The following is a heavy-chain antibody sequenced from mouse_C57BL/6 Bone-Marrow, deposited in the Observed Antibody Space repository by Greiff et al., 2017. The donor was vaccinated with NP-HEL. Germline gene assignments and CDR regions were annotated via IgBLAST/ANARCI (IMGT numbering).Heavy chain of an antibody. D-gene: IGHD2-5*01. CDR2: IYPGGGYT. CDR3: ARRYSNYETWFAY. CDR1: GYTFTNYW. J-gene: IGHJ3*01. Sequence: VQLQQSGAELVRPGTSVKMSCKASGYTFTNYWIGWAKQRPGHGLEWIGDIYPGGGYTKSNEKFKGKATLTADKSSSTAYMQFSSLTSEDSAIYYCARRYSNYETWFAYWGQGTLVTVSA. V-gene: IGHV1-63*01.